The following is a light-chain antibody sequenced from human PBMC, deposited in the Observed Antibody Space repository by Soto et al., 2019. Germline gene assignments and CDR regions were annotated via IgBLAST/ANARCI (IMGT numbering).Light chain of an antibody. CDR1: QSVSRN. V-gene: IGKV3-15*01. J-gene: IGKJ1*01. Sequence: EIVMTQSPATLSLSPGEGATRSCRASQSVSRNLAWYQQKPGQAPRLLIYDASTRATDIPARFSGSGSGTEFTLTISSLQSEDFGVYYCQQYNYWPPWTFGQGTKVDIK. CDR2: DAS. CDR3: QQYNYWPPWT.